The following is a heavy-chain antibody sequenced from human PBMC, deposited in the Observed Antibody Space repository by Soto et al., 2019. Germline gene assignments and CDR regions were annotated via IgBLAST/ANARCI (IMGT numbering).Heavy chain of an antibody. J-gene: IGHJ4*02. CDR2: ISQSGNT. Sequence: SETLSLTCTVSGFSISSYYWSWIRQPPGKGLEWIGEISQSGNTNYSPSLKSRVSISIDTSKKQFSLNLASVSAADTAVYYCARAPKVSGSSQTRPDFWGQGTLVTVSS. D-gene: IGHD6-6*01. V-gene: IGHV4-34*01. CDR1: GFSISSYY. CDR3: ARAPKVSGSSQTRPDF.